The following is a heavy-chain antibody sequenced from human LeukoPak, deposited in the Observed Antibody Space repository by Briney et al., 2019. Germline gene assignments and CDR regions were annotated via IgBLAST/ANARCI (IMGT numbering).Heavy chain of an antibody. CDR2: INSDGSST. V-gene: IGHV3-74*01. J-gene: IGHJ4*02. Sequence: GGSLRLSCAASGFTFSSYWMHWVRQAPGKGLVWVSRINSDGSSTSYADSVKGRFTISRDNAKNTLYLQMNSLRAEDTAVYYCARNSGSYYFDYWGQGTLVTVSS. CDR3: ARNSGSYYFDY. D-gene: IGHD1-26*01. CDR1: GFTFSSYW.